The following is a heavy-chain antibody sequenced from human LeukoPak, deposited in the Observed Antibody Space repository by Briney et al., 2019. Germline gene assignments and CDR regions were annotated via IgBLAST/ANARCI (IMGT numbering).Heavy chain of an antibody. CDR1: GLTFDDYA. J-gene: IGHJ4*02. CDR2: ISWDGGST. Sequence: GGSLRLSCAASGLTFDDYAMHWVRQAPGKGLEWVSLISWDGGSTYYADSVKGRFTISRDNSKNSLYLQMNSLRAEDTALYFCAKCIGGVILPPLDYWGQGTLVTVSS. D-gene: IGHD3-16*02. V-gene: IGHV3-43D*03. CDR3: AKCIGGVILPPLDY.